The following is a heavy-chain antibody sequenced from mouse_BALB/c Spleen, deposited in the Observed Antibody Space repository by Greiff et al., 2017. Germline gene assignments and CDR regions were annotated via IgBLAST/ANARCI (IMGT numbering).Heavy chain of an antibody. CDR2: INPSSGYT. V-gene: IGHV1-4*02. D-gene: IGHD2-14*01. Sequence: VQLQQSVAELARPGASVKMSCKASGYTFTSYTMHWVKQRPGQGLEWIGYINPSSGYTEYNQKFKDKTTLTADKSSSTAYMQLSSLTSEDSAVYYCARGYDGNYYAMDYWGQGTSVTVSS. CDR3: ARGYDGNYYAMDY. J-gene: IGHJ4*01. CDR1: GYTFTSYT.